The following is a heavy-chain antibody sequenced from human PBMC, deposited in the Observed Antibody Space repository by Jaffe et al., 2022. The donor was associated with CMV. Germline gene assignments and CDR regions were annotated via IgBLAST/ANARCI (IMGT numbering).Heavy chain of an antibody. V-gene: IGHV3-73*02. CDR3: TTHNWGIGGP. J-gene: IGHJ5*02. CDR2: IRTKANSYAT. CDR1: GFTFSGST. D-gene: IGHD3-16*01. Sequence: EVQLVESGGGLVQPGGSLKLSCAASGFTFSGSTMHWVRQASGKGLEWLGRIRTKANSYATVYAASVKGRFTISRDDSKNTAYLQMNSLKTEDTAVYYCTTHNWGIGGPWGQGTLVTVSS.